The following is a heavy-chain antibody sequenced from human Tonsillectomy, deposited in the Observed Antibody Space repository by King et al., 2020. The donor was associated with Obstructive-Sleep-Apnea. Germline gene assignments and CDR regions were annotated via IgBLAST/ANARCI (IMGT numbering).Heavy chain of an antibody. D-gene: IGHD3-10*01. V-gene: IGHV3-15*01. J-gene: IGHJ4*02. Sequence: EVQLVESGGGLVKPGGSLRLSCAASGFTFSNAWMSWVRQAPGKGLEWVGRIKSKSDGGTTDYAAPVKGRFTISRGDSKNTLYLQMNSLKTEDTAVYYCTKEELGGEQNYFDYWGQGTLATVSS. CDR1: GFTFSNAW. CDR3: TKEELGGEQNYFDY. CDR2: IKSKSDGGTT.